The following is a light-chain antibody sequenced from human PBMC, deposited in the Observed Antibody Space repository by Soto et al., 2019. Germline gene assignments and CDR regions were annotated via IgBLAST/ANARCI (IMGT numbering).Light chain of an antibody. J-gene: IGKJ5*01. V-gene: IGKV3-11*01. CDR2: DAS. Sequence: DIVLTQSPATLSLSPGERATLSCRASQSVSTYLAWYQQKPGQARRLLIYDASNRATGIPARFSGSGSGTDFTLTISSLEPEDFAVYHCQQRSSWPSFGQGTRLEIK. CDR3: QQRSSWPS. CDR1: QSVSTY.